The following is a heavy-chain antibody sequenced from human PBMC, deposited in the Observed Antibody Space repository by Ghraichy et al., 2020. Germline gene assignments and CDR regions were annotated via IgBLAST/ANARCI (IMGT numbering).Heavy chain of an antibody. J-gene: IGHJ6*02. CDR1: GFTFTSSA. CDR2: IVVGSGNT. V-gene: IGHV1-58*02. D-gene: IGHD3-3*01. Sequence: SVKVSCKASGFTFTSSAMQWVRQARGQRLEWIGWIVVGSGNTNYAQKFQERVTITRDMSTSTAYMELSSLRSEDTAVYYCAADPYFTIFGVVTEIYYYYGMDVWGQGTTVTVSS. CDR3: AADPYFTIFGVVTEIYYYYGMDV.